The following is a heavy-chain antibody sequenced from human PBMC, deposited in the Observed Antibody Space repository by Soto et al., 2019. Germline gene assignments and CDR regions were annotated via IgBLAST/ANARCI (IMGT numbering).Heavy chain of an antibody. J-gene: IGHJ3*02. D-gene: IGHD3-22*01. CDR2: VYNNGGT. V-gene: IGHV4-59*01. CDR1: GGSISSDC. Sequence: SETVSRTCTVSGGSISSDCWSWIRQPPGKGLEWFVYVYNNGGTKYNPPLKSRVTISVDTSNNQFYLKLTSVTDANTAVYYCAIGYYYDTSGYSSAFDIWGQGPMVTVS. CDR3: AIGYYYDTSGYSSAFDI.